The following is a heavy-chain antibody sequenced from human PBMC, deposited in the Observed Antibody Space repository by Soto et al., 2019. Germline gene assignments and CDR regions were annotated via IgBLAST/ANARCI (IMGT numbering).Heavy chain of an antibody. CDR1: GGSISSYY. V-gene: IGHV4-59*01. CDR3: ARAAGWEVSPPIFYTDDYYYYYGMDV. D-gene: IGHD1-26*01. CDR2: IYYSGST. Sequence: KPSETLSLTCTVSGGSISSYYWSWIRQPPGKGLEWIGYIYYSGSTNYNPSLKSRVTISVDTSKNQFSLKLSSVTAADTAVYYCARAAGWEVSPPIFYTDDYYYYYGMDVWGQGTTVTVSS. J-gene: IGHJ6*02.